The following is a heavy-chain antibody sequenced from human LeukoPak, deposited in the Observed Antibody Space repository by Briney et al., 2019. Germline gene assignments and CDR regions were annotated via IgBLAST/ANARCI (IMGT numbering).Heavy chain of an antibody. V-gene: IGHV4-59*08. D-gene: IGHD2-15*01. CDR1: GDSISSYY. CDR2: IYYSGST. CDR3: ARHDYCSGGRCYDPPDS. J-gene: IGHJ4*02. Sequence: SSETLSLTCTVSGDSISSYYWSWIRQPPGKGLEWIGYIYYSGSTNYNTSLKSRVTISVDTSKNQFSLKLSSVTAADTAVYFCARHDYCSGGRCYDPPDSWGQVTLVTVSS.